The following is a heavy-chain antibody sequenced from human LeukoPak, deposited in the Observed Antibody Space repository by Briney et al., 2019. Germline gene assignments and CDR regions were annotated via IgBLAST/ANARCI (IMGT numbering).Heavy chain of an antibody. CDR1: GGSISSGVYS. D-gene: IGHD3-10*01. CDR2: MYYSGGT. J-gene: IGHJ6*03. CDR3: AREDSGSYYNYYYFYMDV. Sequence: SETLSLTCTVSGGSISSGVYSWSWIRQPPGKGLEWIGYMYYSGGTYYNPSLKSRVTLSVDTSKTQFSLRLSSVTAADTAVYYCAREDSGSYYNYYYFYMDVWGKGTTVTISS. V-gene: IGHV4-30-4*07.